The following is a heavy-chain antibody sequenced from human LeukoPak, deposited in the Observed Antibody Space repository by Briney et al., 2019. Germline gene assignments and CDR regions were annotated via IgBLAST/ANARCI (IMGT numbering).Heavy chain of an antibody. V-gene: IGHV3-73*01. CDR1: GFTFSGSA. J-gene: IGHJ4*02. CDR2: IRSKANSYAT. D-gene: IGHD3-3*01. CDR3: TRPGYDFWSGYYDLGH. Sequence: GGSLKLSCAASGFTFSGSAMHWVRQASGKGLEWVGRIRSKANSYATAYAASVKGRFTISRDDSKNTAYLQMNSLKTEDTAVYYCTRPGYDFWSGYYDLGHWGQGTLVTVSS.